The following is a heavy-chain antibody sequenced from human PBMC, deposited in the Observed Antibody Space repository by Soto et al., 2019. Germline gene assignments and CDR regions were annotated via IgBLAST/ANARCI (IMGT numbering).Heavy chain of an antibody. J-gene: IGHJ4*02. CDR2: IDSDGNST. D-gene: IGHD3-16*01. Sequence: GGSLRLSCAASGFTFNSYWMHWVRQAPGKGLVWVSHIDSDGNSTTYADSVKGRFTISRDNAKNTLYLQMNSLRAEDTAVYYYVRGDFGHVNDYCSLRTLVTGSS. CDR3: VRGDFGHVNDY. V-gene: IGHV3-74*01. CDR1: GFTFNSYW.